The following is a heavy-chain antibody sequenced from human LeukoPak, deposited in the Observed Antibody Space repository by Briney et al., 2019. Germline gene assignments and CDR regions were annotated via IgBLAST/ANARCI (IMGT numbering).Heavy chain of an antibody. J-gene: IGHJ4*02. D-gene: IGHD6-6*01. Sequence: PSETQSLTCVVSGYSIKNGDYWGWIRQSPGKGLEWIASMYNSVSIHYNPSLKSRVTILVDTSKNEFSLKMRSVTAADTAVYYCARNSSSGFFDYWGQGTLATVSS. CDR3: ARNSSSGFFDY. V-gene: IGHV4-38-2*01. CDR1: GYSIKNGDY. CDR2: MYNSVSI.